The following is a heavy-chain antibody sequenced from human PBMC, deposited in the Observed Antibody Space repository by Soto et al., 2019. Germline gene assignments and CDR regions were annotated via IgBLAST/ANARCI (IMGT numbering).Heavy chain of an antibody. CDR3: ARVGGSLTKGFDY. Sequence: SETLSLTCTVSGGSLTSYYWTWIRQPPGKGLEWIGYISYSGSTSSNPSLKSRITISVDTSKNQFSLKVRSVTAADTAVYYCARVGGSLTKGFDYWGQGNPVSVSS. CDR1: GGSLTSYY. J-gene: IGHJ4*02. D-gene: IGHD2-15*01. CDR2: ISYSGST. V-gene: IGHV4-59*01.